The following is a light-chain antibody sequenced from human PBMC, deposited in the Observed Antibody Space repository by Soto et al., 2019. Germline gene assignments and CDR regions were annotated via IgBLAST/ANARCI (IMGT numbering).Light chain of an antibody. Sequence: QSVLTQPASVSGSPGQSITISCTGTSSDVGGYNYVSWYQQHPGKDPKLMIYDVSNRPSGVSNRFSGSKSGNTASLTISGLQAEDEADYYCRSYTSSSTRVFGGGTKLTVL. CDR2: DVS. V-gene: IGLV2-14*01. CDR3: RSYTSSSTRV. CDR1: SSDVGGYNY. J-gene: IGLJ3*02.